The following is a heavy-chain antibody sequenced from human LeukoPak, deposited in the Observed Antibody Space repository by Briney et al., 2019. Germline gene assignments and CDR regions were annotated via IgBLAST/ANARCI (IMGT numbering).Heavy chain of an antibody. CDR2: ISGSADRT. CDR1: GFTFSSYA. V-gene: IGHV3-23*01. D-gene: IGHD3-22*01. J-gene: IGHJ4*02. CDR3: ARAYTYYYDSSGYYNY. Sequence: PGGSLRLSCAASGFTFSSYAMSWVRQAPGKGLEWVSLISGSADRTYCADSVKGRFTISRDNSKNRLYLQMNSLRAEDTAVYYCARAYTYYYDSSGYYNYWGQGTLVTVSS.